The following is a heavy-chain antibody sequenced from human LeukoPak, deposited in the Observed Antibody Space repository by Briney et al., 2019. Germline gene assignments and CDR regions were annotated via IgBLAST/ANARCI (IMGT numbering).Heavy chain of an antibody. CDR3: ASCGRRYNVGHYYGMDV. CDR1: RGSFSDYY. D-gene: IGHD2-2*02. J-gene: IGHJ6*02. V-gene: IGHV4-34*01. CDR2: INKRGRT. Sequence: SETLSLTCAVFRGSFSDYYWSWLRQPPGKGLEWVGEINKRGRTNYNPSLESRVTISVDTSENEFSRRVASVPAADTAVYCGASCGRRYNVGHYYGMDVRGQPTTLIV.